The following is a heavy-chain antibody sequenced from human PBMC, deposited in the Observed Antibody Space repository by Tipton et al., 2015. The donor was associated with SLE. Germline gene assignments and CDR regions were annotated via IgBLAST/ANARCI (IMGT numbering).Heavy chain of an antibody. V-gene: IGHV3-20*04. D-gene: IGHD2-15*01. CDR1: GFTFDDYG. J-gene: IGHJ4*02. CDR2: INWNGGST. Sequence: SQRLSCAASGFTFDDYGMSWVRQAPGKGLEWVSGINWNGGSTGYADSVKGRFTISRDNAKNSLYLQMNSLRAEDTALHYCAREGYCSGGSCYSLDYWGQGTLVTVSS. CDR3: AREGYCSGGSCYSLDY.